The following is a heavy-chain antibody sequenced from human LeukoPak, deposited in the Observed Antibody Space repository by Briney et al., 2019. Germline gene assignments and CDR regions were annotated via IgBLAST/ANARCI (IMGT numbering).Heavy chain of an antibody. CDR3: ARVSWYGSILGYFDY. Sequence: ASVKVSCKASGYTFTGYYMHWVRQAPGQGLEWMGCINPNSGGTNYAQKFQGRVTMTRDTSISTAYMELSRLRSDDTAVYYCARVSWYGSILGYFDYWGQGTLVTVSS. CDR2: INPNSGGT. CDR1: GYTFTGYY. D-gene: IGHD6-13*01. J-gene: IGHJ4*02. V-gene: IGHV1-2*02.